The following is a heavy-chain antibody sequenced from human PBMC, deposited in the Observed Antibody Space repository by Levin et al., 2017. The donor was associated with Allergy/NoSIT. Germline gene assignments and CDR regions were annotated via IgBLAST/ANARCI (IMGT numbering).Heavy chain of an antibody. V-gene: IGHV3-23*01. CDR3: AKEDDGEFDF. CDR1: GFTFSGYV. Sequence: PGGSLRLSCKVSGFTFSGYVMSWVRQAPGKGLEWVSGIIGSGGDTYYADSVKGRFTIARDNSKNTLYLQMNSLRAEDTAVYYCAKEDDGEFDFWGQGTLVTVSS. J-gene: IGHJ4*02. CDR2: IIGSGGDT. D-gene: IGHD5-24*01.